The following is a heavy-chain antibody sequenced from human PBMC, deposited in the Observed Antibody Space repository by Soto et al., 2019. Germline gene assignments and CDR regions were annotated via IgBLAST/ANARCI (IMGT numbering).Heavy chain of an antibody. Sequence: GGSLRLSCAASGFTFSLYSMIWVRQAPGKGLEWVASIISSSSYIYYEDSLKGRFTTSRDNAKNSLFLQLDSLRAEETAVYFCMRARSTDSRPDSWAQGPLSPVPS. CDR1: GFTFSLYS. J-gene: IGHJ5*01. CDR3: MRARSTDSRPDS. D-gene: IGHD3-22*01. V-gene: IGHV3-21*01. CDR2: IISSSSYI.